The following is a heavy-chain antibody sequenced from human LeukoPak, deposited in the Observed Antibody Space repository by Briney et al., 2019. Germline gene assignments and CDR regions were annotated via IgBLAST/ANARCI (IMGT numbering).Heavy chain of an antibody. CDR1: GFTVSIYR. CDR3: ARDGWFGDNDWFDP. J-gene: IGHJ5*02. Sequence: GRSLRPSCAASGFTVSIYRMDCVRQPPGKGLEWVSYISSAIHTISYADSVKGRFTISRDNATNSLYLQMNSLRAEDTAMYYCARDGWFGDNDWFDPWGQGTLVTVSS. D-gene: IGHD3-10*01. CDR2: ISSAIHTI. V-gene: IGHV3-48*01.